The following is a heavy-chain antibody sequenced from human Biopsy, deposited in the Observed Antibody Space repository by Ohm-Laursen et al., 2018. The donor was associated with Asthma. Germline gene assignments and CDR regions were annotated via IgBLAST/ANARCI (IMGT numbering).Heavy chain of an antibody. CDR1: GYTFRSYG. CDR2: ISPFTGDT. V-gene: IGHV1-18*04. Sequence: ASVKVSCKSSGYTFRSYGISWVRQAPGQGLEWMGWISPFTGDTHFGQKFQGRVTMTTDTSTDTAYMELRSLRSDDTAVYYCARHPYNFGGFDYWGQGSLVLVSS. J-gene: IGHJ4*02. CDR3: ARHPYNFGGFDY. D-gene: IGHD5-24*01.